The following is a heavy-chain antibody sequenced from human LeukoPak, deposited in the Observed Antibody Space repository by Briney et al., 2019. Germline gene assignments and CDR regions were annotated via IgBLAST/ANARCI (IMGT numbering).Heavy chain of an antibody. CDR1: GFAFSSFA. CDR3: TKELHVAVAVADYYYFYMDV. Sequence: GGSLRLSCAASGFAFSSFAMGWVRQSPGKGLEWLSTINGGGNTTFYADSVKGRFTISRDNSKNTLYLHMDGLRPDDTAINYCTKELHVAVAVADYYYFYMDVWGRGTAVTVSS. D-gene: IGHD6-19*01. V-gene: IGHV3-23*01. CDR2: INGGGNTT. J-gene: IGHJ6*03.